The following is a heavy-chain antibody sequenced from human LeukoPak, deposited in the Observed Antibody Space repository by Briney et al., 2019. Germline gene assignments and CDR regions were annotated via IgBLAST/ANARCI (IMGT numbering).Heavy chain of an antibody. CDR3: ATVKTKYYYDSSGNAFDI. Sequence: ASVKVSCTASGYTFTSYSISWVRQAPGQGLERMGWISAYNSNTNYAQKLQGRVTMTTDTSTSTDYMELRSLRSDDSAVYYWATVKTKYYYDSSGNAFDIWGQGTMVTVSS. D-gene: IGHD3-22*01. J-gene: IGHJ3*02. CDR2: ISAYNSNT. V-gene: IGHV1-18*01. CDR1: GYTFTSYS.